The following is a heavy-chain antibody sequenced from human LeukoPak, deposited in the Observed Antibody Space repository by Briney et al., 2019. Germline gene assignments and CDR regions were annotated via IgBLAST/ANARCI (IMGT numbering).Heavy chain of an antibody. V-gene: IGHV3-53*01. CDR2: IYSGGNT. CDR3: AGDSGYVKFSY. D-gene: IGHD6-25*01. Sequence: TGGSLRLSCAASGFTVSSNFMSWVRQAPGKGLEWVSVIYSGGNTYYADSVQGRFTISRDNSKNTLYLQMNSLRAEDTAVYYCAGDSGYVKFSYWGQGTLVTVSS. J-gene: IGHJ4*02. CDR1: GFTVSSNF.